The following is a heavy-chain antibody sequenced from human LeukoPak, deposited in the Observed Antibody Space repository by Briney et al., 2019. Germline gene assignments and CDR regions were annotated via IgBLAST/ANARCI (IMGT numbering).Heavy chain of an antibody. CDR2: INPNSGGT. D-gene: IGHD3-9*01. J-gene: IGHJ4*02. Sequence: GSVKVSCKASGYTVTGYDMHWVRQAPGQGLEWMGWINPNSGGTNYAQKFQGRVTMTRDTSISTAYMELSRLRSDDTAVYYCARDRDDILTGDWGQGTLVTVSS. CDR1: GYTVTGYD. CDR3: ARDRDDILTGD. V-gene: IGHV1-2*02.